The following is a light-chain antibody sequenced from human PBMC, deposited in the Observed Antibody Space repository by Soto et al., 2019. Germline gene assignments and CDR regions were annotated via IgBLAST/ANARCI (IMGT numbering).Light chain of an antibody. V-gene: IGKV4-1*01. J-gene: IGKJ3*01. Sequence: DIVMTQSPDSLGVSLGERVTITCKSSQSLVYSSNNKNYLAWYQQKPGQPPRLLVHWASTRQSGVPDRFSGSGSGTDFTLTISSLQAEDVALYYCQKYYTTPFTFGPGTKVDIK. CDR3: QKYYTTPFT. CDR1: QSLVYSSNNKNY. CDR2: WAS.